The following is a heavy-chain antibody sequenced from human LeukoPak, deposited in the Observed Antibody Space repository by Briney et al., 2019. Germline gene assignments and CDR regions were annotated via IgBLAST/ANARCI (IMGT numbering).Heavy chain of an antibody. D-gene: IGHD6-13*01. CDR2: IYHSGST. CDR3: ARTLSSSWYVMDY. J-gene: IGHJ4*02. Sequence: PSETLSLTCTVSNYSISSDYCWGWIRQPPGKGLEWIGSIYHSGSTYSNPSLKSRVTISVDTSRNQFSLKLSSVTAADTAVYYCARTLSSSWYVMDYWGQGTLVTVSS. CDR1: NYSISSDYC. V-gene: IGHV4-38-2*02.